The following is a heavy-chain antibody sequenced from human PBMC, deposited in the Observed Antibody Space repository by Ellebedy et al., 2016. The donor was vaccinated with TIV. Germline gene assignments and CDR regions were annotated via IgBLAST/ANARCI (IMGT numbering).Heavy chain of an antibody. Sequence: GESLKISCAASGFTFSSYWMSWVRQAPGKGLEWVANIKQDGSEKYYVDSVKGRFTISRDNAKNSLYLQMNSLRAEDKAVYYCARVSHSVAGNYYYYGMDVWGQGTTVTVSS. CDR1: GFTFSSYW. J-gene: IGHJ6*02. CDR3: ARVSHSVAGNYYYYGMDV. D-gene: IGHD6-19*01. CDR2: IKQDGSEK. V-gene: IGHV3-7*01.